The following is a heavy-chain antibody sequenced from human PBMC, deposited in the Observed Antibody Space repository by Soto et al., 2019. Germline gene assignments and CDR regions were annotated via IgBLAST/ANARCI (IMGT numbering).Heavy chain of an antibody. D-gene: IGHD6-13*01. CDR3: AREESAAASSRAFDI. CDR1: GFTFSSYS. J-gene: IGHJ3*02. Sequence: GGSLRLSCAASGFTFSSYSMNWVRQAPGKGLEWVSSISSSSSYIYYADSVKGRFTISRDNAKNSLYLQMTSLRAADTAVYYCAREESAAASSRAFDIWGQGTMVTVSS. V-gene: IGHV3-21*01. CDR2: ISSSSSYI.